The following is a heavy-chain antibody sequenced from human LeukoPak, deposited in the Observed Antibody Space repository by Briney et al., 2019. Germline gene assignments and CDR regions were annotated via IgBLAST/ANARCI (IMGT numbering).Heavy chain of an antibody. Sequence: SETLSLTCAVYGGSFSGYYWSWIRQPPGKGLEWIGEINHSGSTNYNPSLKSRVTISVDTSKNQFSLKLSSVTAADTAVYYCARRAIYGSGSLKNWFDPWGQGTPVTVSS. CDR2: INHSGST. CDR1: GGSFSGYY. V-gene: IGHV4-34*01. J-gene: IGHJ5*02. CDR3: ARRAIYGSGSLKNWFDP. D-gene: IGHD3-10*01.